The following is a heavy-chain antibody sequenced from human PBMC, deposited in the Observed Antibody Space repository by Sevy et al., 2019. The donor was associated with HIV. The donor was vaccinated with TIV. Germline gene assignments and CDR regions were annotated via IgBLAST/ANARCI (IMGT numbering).Heavy chain of an antibody. CDR1: GFAFSNAW. J-gene: IGHJ4*02. D-gene: IGHD1-26*01. Sequence: GGSLRLSCAASGFAFSNAWMSWVRQAPGKGLEWVGRIKSKTDGGTTDYAAPVKGRFTISSKDSKNTLYLQMNSLKTEDTAVYYCTAVSGSYLLDYWGQGTLVTVSS. CDR2: IKSKTDGGTT. CDR3: TAVSGSYLLDY. V-gene: IGHV3-15*01.